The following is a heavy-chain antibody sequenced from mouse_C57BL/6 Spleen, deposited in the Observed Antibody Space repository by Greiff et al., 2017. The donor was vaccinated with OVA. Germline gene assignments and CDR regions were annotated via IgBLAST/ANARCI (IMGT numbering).Heavy chain of an antibody. V-gene: IGHV1-54*01. CDR1: GYAFTNYL. CDR2: INPGSGGT. J-gene: IGHJ3*01. D-gene: IGHD1-1*01. CDR3: VGSSYDWFAY. Sequence: VQLQESGAELVRPGTSVKVSCKASGYAFTNYLIEWVKQRPGQGLEWIGVINPGSGGTNYNEKFKGKATLTADKSSSTAYMQLSSLTSEDSAVYFCVGSSYDWFAYWGQGTLVTVSA.